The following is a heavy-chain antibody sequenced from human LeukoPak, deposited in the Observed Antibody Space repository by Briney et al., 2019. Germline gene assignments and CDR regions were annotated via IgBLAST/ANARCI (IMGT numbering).Heavy chain of an antibody. CDR1: GYTFGTYW. CDR2: INPSGDFR. V-gene: IGHV1-46*01. J-gene: IGHJ5*02. CDR3: ARDYSGQWEQLTGWWIDP. Sequence: ASVKVSCKPSGYTFGTYWMHWVRQAPGQGLEWMAIINPSGDFRSYAQKFQGRVTVTRDMSTRTVYMELSDLRPEDTALYYCARDYSGQWEQLTGWWIDPWGQGTLVIVSS. D-gene: IGHD1-26*01.